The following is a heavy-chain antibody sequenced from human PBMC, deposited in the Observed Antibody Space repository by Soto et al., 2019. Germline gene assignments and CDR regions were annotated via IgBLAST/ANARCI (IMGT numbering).Heavy chain of an antibody. Sequence: QVQLVQSGAEVKKPGSSVKVSCKASGGTFSSYAISWVRQAPGQGLEWMGGIIPIFGTANYAQKFQGRGTTTADESTSTAYMELSSLRSEDTAVYYCASSPLYSGITWYFDYWGQGTLVTVSS. CDR1: GGTFSSYA. CDR2: IIPIFGTA. J-gene: IGHJ4*02. V-gene: IGHV1-69*01. D-gene: IGHD1-26*01. CDR3: ASSPLYSGITWYFDY.